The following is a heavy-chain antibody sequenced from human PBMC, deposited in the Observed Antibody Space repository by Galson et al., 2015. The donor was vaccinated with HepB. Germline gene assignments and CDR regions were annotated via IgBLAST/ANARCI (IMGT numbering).Heavy chain of an antibody. D-gene: IGHD5-18*01. CDR1: GFTFSSYW. Sequence: SLRLSCAASGFTFSSYWMHWVRQAPGKGLVWVSRINSDGGSTSYADSVKGRFTISRDNAKNTLYLQMNSLRAEDTAVYYCAREFSDTATYYFDYWGQGTLVTVSS. CDR3: AREFSDTATYYFDY. J-gene: IGHJ4*02. V-gene: IGHV3-74*01. CDR2: INSDGGST.